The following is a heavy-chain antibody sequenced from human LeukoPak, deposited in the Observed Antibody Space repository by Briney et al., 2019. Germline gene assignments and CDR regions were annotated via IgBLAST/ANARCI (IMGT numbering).Heavy chain of an antibody. J-gene: IGHJ4*02. CDR2: ISTYNGNT. D-gene: IGHD3-22*01. Sequence: ASVKVSCKASGYTFTSYGISWVRQAPGQGLEWMGWISTYNGNTNYAQKLQGRVTMTTDTSTSTAYMELRSLRSDDTAVYYCARDKYYYDSSGYYYGIPFDYWGQGTLVTVSS. V-gene: IGHV1-18*01. CDR1: GYTFTSYG. CDR3: ARDKYYYDSSGYYYGIPFDY.